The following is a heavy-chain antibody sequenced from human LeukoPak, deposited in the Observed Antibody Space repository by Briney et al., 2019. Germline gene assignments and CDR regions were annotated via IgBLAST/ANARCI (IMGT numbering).Heavy chain of an antibody. CDR2: IGSDGTKK. D-gene: IGHD5/OR15-5a*01. Sequence: GRSLRLSCVASGFTFSDHPFHWVRQTPDKGLEWVALIGSDGTKKYYADSVQGRFTVSRENSKNTLFLQMNTLRADDTAVYFCARQMTSTRLFDSWGQGTLVTVSS. CDR3: ARQMTSTRLFDS. CDR1: GFTFSDHP. J-gene: IGHJ4*02. V-gene: IGHV3-30*04.